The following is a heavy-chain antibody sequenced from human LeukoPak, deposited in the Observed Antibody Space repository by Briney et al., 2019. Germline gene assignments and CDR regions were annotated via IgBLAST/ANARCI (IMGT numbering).Heavy chain of an antibody. Sequence: GASVKVSCKASGYTFTSYYMHWVRQAPGQGLEWMGIINPSGGSTSYAQKFQGRVTMTRDTSTSTVYMELSSLRSEDTAVCYCARDRDGVLRFLEWTPPGDYWGQGTLATVSS. D-gene: IGHD3-3*01. CDR1: GYTFTSYY. J-gene: IGHJ4*02. CDR2: INPSGGST. CDR3: ARDRDGVLRFLEWTPPGDY. V-gene: IGHV1-46*01.